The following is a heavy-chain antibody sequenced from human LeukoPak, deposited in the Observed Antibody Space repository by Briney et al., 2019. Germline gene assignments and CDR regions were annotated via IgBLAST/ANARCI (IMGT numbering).Heavy chain of an antibody. CDR3: ANAPANSGWYYLFDY. D-gene: IGHD6-19*01. V-gene: IGHV4-39*01. Sequence: PSETLSLTCTVSGGSISSSSYYWGWIRQPPGKGLEWIGSIYYSGSTYYNPSLKSRVTISVDTSKNQFSLKLSSVTAADTAVYYCANAPANSGWYYLFDYWGQGTLVTVSS. CDR1: GGSISSSSYY. CDR2: IYYSGST. J-gene: IGHJ4*02.